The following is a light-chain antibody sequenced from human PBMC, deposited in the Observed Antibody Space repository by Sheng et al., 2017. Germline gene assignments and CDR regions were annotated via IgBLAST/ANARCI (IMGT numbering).Light chain of an antibody. CDR3: CSYAGSGTYV. CDR2: RNN. CDR1: RSNIGSNY. J-gene: IGLJ1*01. V-gene: IGLV1-47*01. Sequence: QSVLTQPPSASGTPGQRVTISCSGSRSNIGSNYVYWYQQLPGTAPKLLIYRNNQRSSGVPDRFSGSKSGNTASLTVSGLQAEDETDFYCCSYAGSGTYVFGTGTKVTVL.